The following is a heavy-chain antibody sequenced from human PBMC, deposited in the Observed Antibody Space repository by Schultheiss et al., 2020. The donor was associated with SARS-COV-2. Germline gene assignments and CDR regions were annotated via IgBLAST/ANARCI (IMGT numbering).Heavy chain of an antibody. J-gene: IGHJ3*02. CDR2: ISAYNGNT. CDR1: GYTFTSYG. CDR3: ASLEMATTRPGAFDI. V-gene: IGHV1-18*01. Sequence: ASVKVSCKASGYTFTSYGISWVRQAPGQGLEWMGWISAYNGNTNYAQKLQGRVTMTTDTSTSTAYMELRSLRSDDTAVYYCASLEMATTRPGAFDIWGQGTMVTVSS. D-gene: IGHD5-24*01.